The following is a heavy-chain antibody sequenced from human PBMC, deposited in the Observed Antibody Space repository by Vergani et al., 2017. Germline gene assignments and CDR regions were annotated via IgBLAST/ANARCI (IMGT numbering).Heavy chain of an antibody. CDR2: ISGSGGST. Sequence: EVQLLESGGGLVQPGGSLRLSCAASGFTFSSYAMSWVRQAPGKGLEWVSTISGSGGSTYYADSVKGRVTISRDNSKNTLYLQMNSVRAEDTAVYYCGKVPVFGVFPSYYFDYWGQGTLVTVSS. V-gene: IGHV3-23*01. CDR1: GFTFSSYA. CDR3: GKVPVFGVFPSYYFDY. J-gene: IGHJ4*02. D-gene: IGHD3-3*01.